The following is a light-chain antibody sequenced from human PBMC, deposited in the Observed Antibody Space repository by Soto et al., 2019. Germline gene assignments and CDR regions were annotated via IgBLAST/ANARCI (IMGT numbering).Light chain of an antibody. CDR3: QQYNNWPLP. V-gene: IGKV3-15*01. CDR1: QSVSSN. Sequence: IVLTQSTATLSVSPGERAILSCRASQSVSSNLAWYRQKPGQAPRLLIYGASTRATGTPARFSGSGSGTEFTLTISSLQSEDFAVYYCQQYNNWPLPFGGGTKV. CDR2: GAS. J-gene: IGKJ4*01.